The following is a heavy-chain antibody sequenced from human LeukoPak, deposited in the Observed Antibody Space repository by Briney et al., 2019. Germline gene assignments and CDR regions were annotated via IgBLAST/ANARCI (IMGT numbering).Heavy chain of an antibody. V-gene: IGHV4-59*01. CDR3: ARSLGGSYDY. J-gene: IGHJ4*02. Sequence: NPSETLSLTCTVSGVSISSYYWSWIRQPPGKGLEWIGYIYYSGSTNYNPSLKSRVTISVDTSKNQFSPNLTSVTAADAAVYYCARSLGGSYDYWGQGTLVTVSS. CDR1: GVSISSYY. CDR2: IYYSGST. D-gene: IGHD1-26*01.